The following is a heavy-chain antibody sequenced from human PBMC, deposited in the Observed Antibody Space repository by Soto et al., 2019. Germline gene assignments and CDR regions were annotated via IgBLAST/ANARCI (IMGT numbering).Heavy chain of an antibody. D-gene: IGHD3-16*01. J-gene: IGHJ3*02. Sequence: GGSLRLSCAASGFTFDDYAMHWVRQAPGKGLEWVSGISWNSGSIGYADSVKGRFTISRDNAKNSLYLQMNSLRAEDTALYYWKKDIGGGALKGGHVFDIGGKGTMAPVPS. V-gene: IGHV3-9*01. CDR1: GFTFDDYA. CDR2: ISWNSGSI. CDR3: KKDIGGGALKGGHVFDI.